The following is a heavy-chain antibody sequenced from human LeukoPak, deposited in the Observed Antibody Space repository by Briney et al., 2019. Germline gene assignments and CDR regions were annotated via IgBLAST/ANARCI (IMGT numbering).Heavy chain of an antibody. Sequence: GASVKVSCKASGYTFTGYYMHWVRQAPGQGLEWMGWINPNSGSTNYAQKLQGRVTMTTDTSTSTAYMELRSLRSDDTAVYYCARDYSYYDSSGYYSRLPDYWGQGTLVTVSS. V-gene: IGHV1-2*02. CDR3: ARDYSYYDSSGYYSRLPDY. CDR1: GYTFTGYY. CDR2: INPNSGST. J-gene: IGHJ4*02. D-gene: IGHD3-22*01.